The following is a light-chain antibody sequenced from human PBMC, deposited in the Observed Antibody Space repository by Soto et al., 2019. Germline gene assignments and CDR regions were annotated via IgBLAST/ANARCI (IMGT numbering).Light chain of an antibody. CDR1: RIVNSNY. Sequence: EIVLTQSPGTLSLSPGERATLSCRASRIVNSNYLAWYQHKPGQSPRFLIYGASRRATGIPDRFSGSRNGTAFNPTISRLEAEDFAVYYCQPYGSSPPLNFGGGTTVDIK. CDR3: QPYGSSPPLN. V-gene: IGKV3-20*01. CDR2: GAS. J-gene: IGKJ4*01.